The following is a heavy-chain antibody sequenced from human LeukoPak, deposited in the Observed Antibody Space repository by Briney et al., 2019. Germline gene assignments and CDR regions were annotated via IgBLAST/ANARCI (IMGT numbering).Heavy chain of an antibody. CDR3: AREGGDIVLRVYDNNFDY. CDR2: ISAYNGNT. J-gene: IGHJ4*02. Sequence: GASVKVSCKASGYTFTSYGISWVRQAPGQGLEWMGWISAYNGNTNYAQKLQGRVTMTTDTSTSTAYMELRSLRSDDTAVYYCAREGGDIVLRVYDNNFDYGGKVTLVTFSS. V-gene: IGHV1-18*01. D-gene: IGHD2-8*01. CDR1: GYTFTSYG.